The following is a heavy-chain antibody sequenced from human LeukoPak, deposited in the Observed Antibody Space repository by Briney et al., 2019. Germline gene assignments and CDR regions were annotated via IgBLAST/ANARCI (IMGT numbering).Heavy chain of an antibody. CDR2: INPSGGST. CDR3: ARGVGATDYFDY. Sequence: ASVKVSCKASGYTFASYDMHWVRQAPGQGLEWMGIINPSGGSTSYAQKFQGRVTMTRDTSTSTVYMELSSLRSEDTAVYYCARGVGATDYFDYWGQGTLVTVSS. J-gene: IGHJ4*02. V-gene: IGHV1-46*01. CDR1: GYTFASYD. D-gene: IGHD1-26*01.